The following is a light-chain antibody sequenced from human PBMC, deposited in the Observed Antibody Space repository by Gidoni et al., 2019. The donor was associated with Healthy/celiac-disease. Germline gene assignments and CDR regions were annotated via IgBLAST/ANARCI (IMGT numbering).Light chain of an antibody. V-gene: IGKV3-11*01. CDR1: QSVSSY. J-gene: IGKJ2*01. CDR3: QQRSNWPPYT. Sequence: EIVLTQSPATLSLSPGERATLSCRASQSVSSYLAWYQKKPGIPARFSGSGSGTDFTLTISSLEPEDFAVYYCQQRSNWPPYTFXQXTKLEIK.